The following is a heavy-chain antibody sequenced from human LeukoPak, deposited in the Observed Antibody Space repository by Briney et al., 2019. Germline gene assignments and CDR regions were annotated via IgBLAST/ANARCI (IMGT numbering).Heavy chain of an antibody. J-gene: IGHJ2*01. CDR2: INHSGST. CDR3: ARSRYWYFDL. Sequence: SETLSLTCAVYGGSFSGYYWGWIRQPPGKGLEWIGEINHSGSTNYNPSLKSRVTISVDTSKNQFSLKLSSVTAADTAVYYCARSRYWYFDLWGRGTLVTVSS. V-gene: IGHV4-34*01. CDR1: GGSFSGYY.